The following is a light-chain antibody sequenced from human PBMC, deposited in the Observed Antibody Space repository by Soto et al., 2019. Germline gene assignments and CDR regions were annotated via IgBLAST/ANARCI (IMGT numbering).Light chain of an antibody. J-gene: IGKJ3*01. CDR2: DAS. Sequence: AIQLTQSPSSLSASVGDRVTITCRASQAISSALAWYRQKPGKAPELLIYDASSLQSGVPSRFSGSGSGTDFTLTISSLQPEDFATYYCQQFNTYPLTFGPGTKVDIK. CDR3: QQFNTYPLT. V-gene: IGKV1-13*02. CDR1: QAISSA.